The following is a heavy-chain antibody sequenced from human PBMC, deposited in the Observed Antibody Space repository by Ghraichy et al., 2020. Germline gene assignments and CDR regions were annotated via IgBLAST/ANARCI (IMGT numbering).Heavy chain of an antibody. D-gene: IGHD1-26*01. V-gene: IGHV4-61*09. Sequence: SETLSLTCTISGGSISSGGFHWSWIRQPAGKGLEWIGQLYTSGYINDNPSLKSRVSISVDTSKNQFSLKLSSVTDADTAVYYCAGYVIGAGGRGSWGQGTLVTVSS. CDR3: AGYVIGAGGRGS. CDR1: GGSISSGGFH. CDR2: LYTSGYI. J-gene: IGHJ5*02.